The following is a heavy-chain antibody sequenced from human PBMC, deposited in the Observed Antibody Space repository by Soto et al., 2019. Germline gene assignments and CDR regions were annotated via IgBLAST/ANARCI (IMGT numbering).Heavy chain of an antibody. CDR3: AKDRGFLEWHDP. D-gene: IGHD3-3*01. CDR2: ISGSGGST. V-gene: IGHV3-23*01. J-gene: IGHJ5*02. CDR1: GFTFSSYA. Sequence: GGSLRLSCAASGFTFSSYAMSWVRQAPGKGLEWVSAISGSGGSTYYADSVKGRFPISRDNSKNTLYLQMNSLRAEDTAVYYCAKDRGFLEWHDPWGQGTLVTVSS.